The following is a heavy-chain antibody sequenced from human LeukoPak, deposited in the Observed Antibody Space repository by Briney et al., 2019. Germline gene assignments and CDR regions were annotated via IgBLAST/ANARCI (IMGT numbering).Heavy chain of an antibody. V-gene: IGHV4-34*01. CDR2: INHSGST. CDR3: ARGRGRAVVSVGIAVAGTLDY. J-gene: IGHJ4*02. CDR1: GGSFSGYY. D-gene: IGHD6-19*01. Sequence: PSETLSLTCAVYGGSFSGYYWSWIRQPPGKGLEWIGEINHSGSTNYNPSLKSRVTISVDTSKNQFSLKPSSVTAADTAVYYCARGRGRAVVSVGIAVAGTLDYWGQGTLVTVSS.